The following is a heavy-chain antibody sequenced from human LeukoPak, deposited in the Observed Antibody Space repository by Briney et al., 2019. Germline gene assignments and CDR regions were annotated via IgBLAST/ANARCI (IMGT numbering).Heavy chain of an antibody. CDR1: GFTFSTYD. J-gene: IGHJ6*03. V-gene: IGHV3-23*01. Sequence: GGSLRLSCAASGFTFSTYDMTWVRQAPGKGLEWVSGISGSGSNKHDAASVKGRFLISRDNSKNMLYLQMNSLRAEDTALYYCAKVRRSTTYFIDVWGSGTPVTVSS. CDR3: AKVRRSTTYFIDV. CDR2: ISGSGSNK. D-gene: IGHD2/OR15-2a*01.